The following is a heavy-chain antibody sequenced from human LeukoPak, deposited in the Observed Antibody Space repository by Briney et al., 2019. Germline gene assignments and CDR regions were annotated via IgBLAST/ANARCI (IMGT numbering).Heavy chain of an antibody. D-gene: IGHD3-3*01. J-gene: IGHJ4*02. CDR1: RFMFSIYA. V-gene: IGHV3-48*03. Sequence: PGGSLRLSCAASRFMFSIYAMSWVRQAPGKGLEWVSYISSSGDTIYYADSVKGRFTISRDNAKNSLYLQMNSLRAEDTAVYYCARVPRSTRIPIFRWGQGTLVTVS. CDR3: ARVPRSTRIPIFR. CDR2: ISSSGDTI.